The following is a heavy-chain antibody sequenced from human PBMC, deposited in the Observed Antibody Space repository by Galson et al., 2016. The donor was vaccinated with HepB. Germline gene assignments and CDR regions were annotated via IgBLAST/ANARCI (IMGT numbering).Heavy chain of an antibody. Sequence: SCKASGYTFTNYHMHCVRQAPGQGLEWMGIINPSDDSTCYAQKFQGRVTMTRDTSTSTVYMELSSLRSEDTAVYYCARGRDDDPYYGMDVWGQGTTVTVSS. CDR2: INPSDDST. V-gene: IGHV1-46*01. CDR3: ARGRDDDPYYGMDV. J-gene: IGHJ6*02. D-gene: IGHD1-1*01. CDR1: GYTFTNYH.